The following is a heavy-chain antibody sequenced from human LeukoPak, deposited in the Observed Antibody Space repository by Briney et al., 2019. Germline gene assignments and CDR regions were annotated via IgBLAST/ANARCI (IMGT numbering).Heavy chain of an antibody. CDR1: GFTFSSYG. Sequence: GGSLRLSCAASGFTFSSYGMHWVRQAPGKGLEWVAVISYDGSNKYYADSVKGRFTISRDNSKNTLYLQMNSLRAEDTAVYYCAKDQCSSTSCYSPYYYYYYGMDVWGQGTTVTVSS. D-gene: IGHD2-2*02. CDR3: AKDQCSSTSCYSPYYYYYYGMDV. V-gene: IGHV3-30*18. J-gene: IGHJ6*02. CDR2: ISYDGSNK.